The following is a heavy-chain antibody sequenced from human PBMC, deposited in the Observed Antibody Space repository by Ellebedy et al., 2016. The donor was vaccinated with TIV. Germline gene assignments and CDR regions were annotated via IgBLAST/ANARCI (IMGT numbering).Heavy chain of an antibody. CDR3: ARVRYCSSTSCYYYYYGMDV. Sequence: MPSETLSLTCTVSGCSISSGGYYWSWIRQHPGKGLEWIGYIYYSGSTYYNPSLKSRVTISVDTSKNQFSLKLSSVTAADTAVYYCARVRYCSSTSCYYYYYGMDVWGQGTTVTVSS. CDR1: GCSISSGGYY. CDR2: IYYSGST. J-gene: IGHJ6*02. D-gene: IGHD2-2*01. V-gene: IGHV4-31*03.